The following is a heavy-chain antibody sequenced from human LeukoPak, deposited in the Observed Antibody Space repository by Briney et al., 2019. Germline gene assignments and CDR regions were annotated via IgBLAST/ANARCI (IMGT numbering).Heavy chain of an antibody. CDR2: IKSKTDGGTT. Sequence: PGGSLRLSCAASGFTFSNAWMSWVRQAPGKGLEWVGRIKSKTDGGTTDYAAPVKGRFTISRDDSKNTLYLQMNSLRAEDTAVYYCAKVRREQQPNRYFDLWGRGTLVTVSS. J-gene: IGHJ2*01. D-gene: IGHD6-13*01. CDR3: AKVRREQQPNRYFDL. V-gene: IGHV3-15*01. CDR1: GFTFSNAW.